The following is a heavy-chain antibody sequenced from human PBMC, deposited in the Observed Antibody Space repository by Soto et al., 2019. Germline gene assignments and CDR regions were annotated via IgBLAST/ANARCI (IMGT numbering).Heavy chain of an antibody. D-gene: IGHD5-12*01. CDR1: GYTFTGYY. V-gene: IGHV1-2*02. Sequence: ASVKVSCKASGYTFTGYYMHWVRQAPGQGLEWMGWINPNSGGTNYAQKLQGRVTMTRDTSISTAYMELSRLRSDDTAVYYCAGDIVATTEDVWYYYYGMDVWGQGTTVTVSS. CDR2: INPNSGGT. CDR3: AGDIVATTEDVWYYYYGMDV. J-gene: IGHJ6*02.